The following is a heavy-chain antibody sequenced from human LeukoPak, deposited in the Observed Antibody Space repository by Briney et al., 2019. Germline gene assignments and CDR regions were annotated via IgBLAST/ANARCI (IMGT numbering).Heavy chain of an antibody. CDR1: GFTFSSYG. J-gene: IGHJ4*02. CDR2: IWYDGSNK. CDR3: ARDRPNGKAAVADSLDY. Sequence: GGSLRLSCAASGFTFSSYGMHWVRQAPGKGLEWVAVIWYDGSNKYYADSVKGRFTISRDNSKNTLYLQMNSLRAEDTAVYYCARDRPNGKAAVADSLDYWGQGTLVTVSS. V-gene: IGHV3-33*01. D-gene: IGHD6-19*01.